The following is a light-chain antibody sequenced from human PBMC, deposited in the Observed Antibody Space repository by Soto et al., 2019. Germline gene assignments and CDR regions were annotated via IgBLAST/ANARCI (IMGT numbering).Light chain of an antibody. J-gene: IGKJ4*01. V-gene: IGKV1-5*03. CDR3: QQLNSYPLT. Sequence: DIQMTQSPSTLSASVGDRVIITCRASQSISTWLAWYQHKPGKAPKLLIYKASTLESGVPSRFSGSGSGTEFTLSINSLQPDDFATFYCQQLNSYPLTFGGGTKVEIK. CDR2: KAS. CDR1: QSISTW.